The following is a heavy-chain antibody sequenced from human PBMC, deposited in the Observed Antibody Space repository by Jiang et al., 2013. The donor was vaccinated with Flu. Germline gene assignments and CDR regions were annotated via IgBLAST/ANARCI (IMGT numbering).Heavy chain of an antibody. Sequence: GSGLVKPSETLSLTCTVSGGSISSHYWSWIRQPPGKGLEWIGYISYSGSTNYNPSLKSRVTISVDTSKNQFSLKLNSVIAADTAVYYCARPYSSSSRGSFDIWGQGTMVTVSS. D-gene: IGHD6-6*01. J-gene: IGHJ3*02. CDR1: GGSISSHY. CDR3: ARPYSSSSRGSFDI. CDR2: ISYSGST. V-gene: IGHV4-59*11.